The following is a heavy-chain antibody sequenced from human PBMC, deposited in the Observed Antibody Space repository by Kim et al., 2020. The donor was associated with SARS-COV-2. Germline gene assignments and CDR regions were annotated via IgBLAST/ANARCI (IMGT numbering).Heavy chain of an antibody. V-gene: IGHV4-39*01. D-gene: IGHD3-3*01. CDR2: IYYSGST. Sequence: SETLSLTCTVSGGSISSSSYYWGWIRQPPGKGLEWIGSIYYSGSTYYNPSLKSRVTISVDTSKNQFSLKLSSVTAADTAVYYCARLPPRAPRTTHDFWSGYYSGSYFDYWGQGTLVTVSS. CDR3: ARLPPRAPRTTHDFWSGYYSGSYFDY. CDR1: GGSISSSSYY. J-gene: IGHJ4*02.